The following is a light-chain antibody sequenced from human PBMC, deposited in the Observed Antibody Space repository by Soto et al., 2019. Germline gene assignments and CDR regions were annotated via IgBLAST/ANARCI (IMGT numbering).Light chain of an antibody. J-gene: IGKJ1*01. CDR3: QQSSTATRT. CDR2: GAS. Sequence: DIQITQSPSSLSASVGDRVTITCRASQNIGSSLNWYQQKPGKAPKALIYGASSLRSGVPSRFSGSGSETDFTLTISSLQPDDFATYYCQQSSTATRTFGQGTKVEIK. V-gene: IGKV1-39*01. CDR1: QNIGSS.